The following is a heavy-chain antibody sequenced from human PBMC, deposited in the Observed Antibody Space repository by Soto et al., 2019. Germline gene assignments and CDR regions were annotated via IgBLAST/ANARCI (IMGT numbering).Heavy chain of an antibody. V-gene: IGHV4-39*01. D-gene: IGHD5-12*01. CDR2: IYYSGST. Sequence: PSETLSLTCTVSGGSISSSSYYWGWIRQPPGKGLEWIGSIYYSGSTYYNPSLKSRVTISVDTSKNQFSLKLSSVTAADTAVYFFLMQNILATIFLDWGQGTLVTLFS. CDR3: LMQNILATIFLD. CDR1: GGSISSSSYY. J-gene: IGHJ4*02.